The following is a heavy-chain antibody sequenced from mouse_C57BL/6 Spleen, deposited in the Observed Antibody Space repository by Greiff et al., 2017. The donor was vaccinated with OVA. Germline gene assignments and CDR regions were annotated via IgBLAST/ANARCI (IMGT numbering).Heavy chain of an antibody. CDR2: IDPSDSYT. CDR3: ARDDYYTY. CDR1: GYTLTSYW. D-gene: IGHD2-3*01. V-gene: IGHV1-59*01. J-gene: IGHJ2*01. Sequence: VQLQQPGAELVRPGTSVKLSCKASGYTLTSYWMHWVKQRPGQGLEWIGVIDPSDSYTNYNQKFKGKATLTVDTSSSTAYMQLSSLTSEDSAVYYCARDDYYTYWGQGTTLTVSS.